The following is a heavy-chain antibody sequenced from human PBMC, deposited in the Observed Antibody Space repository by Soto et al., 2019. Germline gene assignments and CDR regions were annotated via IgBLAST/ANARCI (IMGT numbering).Heavy chain of an antibody. J-gene: IGHJ6*02. D-gene: IGHD6-13*01. V-gene: IGHV1-8*01. CDR1: GYTFTSYD. CDR2: MNTNSDDT. Sequence: ASVKVSCKASGYTFTSYDINWVRQAPGQGLEWVGWMNTNSDDTRSAQKFRGRLTLTRDKSMRAVYMKLSNLRPDDSAVYYCAREWSAAGHFYGMDVWGQGTTVTVSS. CDR3: AREWSAAGHFYGMDV.